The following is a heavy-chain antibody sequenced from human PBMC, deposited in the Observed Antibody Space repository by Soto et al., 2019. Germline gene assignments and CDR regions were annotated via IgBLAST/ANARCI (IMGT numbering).Heavy chain of an antibody. CDR3: GRVGEEVGFDY. V-gene: IGHV3-30-3*01. CDR2: ISYDGINK. CDR1: GFTLSIYA. J-gene: IGHJ4*02. D-gene: IGHD3-16*01. Sequence: QVQLVESGGGVVQPGRSLRLSCAASGFTLSIYAMHWVRQAPGKGLEWVAVISYDGINKYYADSVKGRFTISRDNSRNGCYLKRNSGRAGDRAVYLCGRVGEEVGFDYGARGSLVTVSS.